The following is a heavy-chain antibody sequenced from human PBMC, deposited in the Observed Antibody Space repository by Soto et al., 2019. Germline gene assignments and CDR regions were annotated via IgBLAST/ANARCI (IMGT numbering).Heavy chain of an antibody. CDR3: ARGGSYGDFFDY. CDR2: IYYTGST. J-gene: IGHJ4*02. Sequence: SETLSLTCTVSGGSMSSNYWTWIRQSPGKGLEWIGYIYYTGSTKYNPSLKSRVAISLDTSKNQFSLRLTSVTSADTAVYYCARGGSYGDFFDYWGQGAQVTVSS. V-gene: IGHV4-59*01. CDR1: GGSMSSNY. D-gene: IGHD4-17*01.